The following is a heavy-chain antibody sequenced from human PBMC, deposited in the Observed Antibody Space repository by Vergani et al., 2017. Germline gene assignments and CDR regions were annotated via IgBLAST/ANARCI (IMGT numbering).Heavy chain of an antibody. J-gene: IGHJ4*02. D-gene: IGHD3-3*01. V-gene: IGHV3-21*01. Sequence: VQLVESGGGVVQPGRSLRLSCAASGFTFSSYAMNWVCQAPGKGLEWVSSISSSSSYIYYADSVKGRFTISRDNAKNSLYLQMNSLRAEDTAVYYCARDFLDRDPYWGQGTLVTVSS. CDR3: ARDFLDRDPY. CDR1: GFTFSSYA. CDR2: ISSSSSYI.